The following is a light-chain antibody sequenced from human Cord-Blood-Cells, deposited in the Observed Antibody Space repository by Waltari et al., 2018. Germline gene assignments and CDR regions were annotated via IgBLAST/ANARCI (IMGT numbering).Light chain of an antibody. CDR1: QSVSSSY. J-gene: IGKJ1*01. V-gene: IGKV3-20*01. CDR2: GAS. Sequence: EIVLTQSPGTLSLSPGDRATLSCRDSQSVSSSYLAWYQQKPGQAPRLLIYGASSSANGIPDRFSGSGSATDFTLTISRLEPEDYAVYYCQQRGTFGQGTKVEIK. CDR3: QQRGT.